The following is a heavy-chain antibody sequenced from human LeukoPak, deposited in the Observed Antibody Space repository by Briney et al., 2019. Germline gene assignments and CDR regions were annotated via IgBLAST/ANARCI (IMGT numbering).Heavy chain of an antibody. J-gene: IGHJ4*02. CDR1: GFTFSSYE. D-gene: IGHD2-21*02. CDR3: ARDGRIVVVTPLDY. Sequence: GGSLRLSCAASGFTFSSYEMNWVRQAPGKGLEWVSYISSSGSTIYYADSVKGRFTISRDNAKNSLYLQMNSLRAEDTAVYHCARDGRIVVVTPLDYWGQGTLVTVSS. V-gene: IGHV3-48*03. CDR2: ISSSGSTI.